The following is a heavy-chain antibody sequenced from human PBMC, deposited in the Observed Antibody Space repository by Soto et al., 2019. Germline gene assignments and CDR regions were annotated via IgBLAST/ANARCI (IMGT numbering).Heavy chain of an antibody. J-gene: IGHJ4*02. CDR2: ISWNSGSI. CDR1: GFTFDDYA. CDR3: AKMGSQPRYYFDY. D-gene: IGHD3-16*01. Sequence: EVQLVESGGGLVQPGRSLRLSCAASGFTFDDYAMHWVRQAPGKGLEWVSGISWNSGSIGYADSVKGRFTISRDNAKNSLYLQMNSLRAEDTALYYCAKMGSQPRYYFDYWGQGTLVTVSS. V-gene: IGHV3-9*01.